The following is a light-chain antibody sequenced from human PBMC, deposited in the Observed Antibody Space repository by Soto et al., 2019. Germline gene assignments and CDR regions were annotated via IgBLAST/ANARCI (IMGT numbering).Light chain of an antibody. CDR1: NSDVGGYDF. Sequence: QSVLTQPASVSGSPGQSITISCTGTNSDVGGYDFVSWYQQYPGKAPKVMIYEVSNRPSGVSNRFSGSKSGNTASLTISGLQAEDEGDYYCTSRTTTDTLVFGTGTKVTVL. CDR2: EVS. J-gene: IGLJ1*01. CDR3: TSRTTTDTLV. V-gene: IGLV2-14*01.